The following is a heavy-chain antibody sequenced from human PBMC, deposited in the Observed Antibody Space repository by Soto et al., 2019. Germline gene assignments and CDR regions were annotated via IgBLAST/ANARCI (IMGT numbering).Heavy chain of an antibody. CDR2: IASDGSNK. CDR3: EKDNCVSPSCYRLYTSFDP. Sequence: QVQLVESGGGVVQPGRSLRLSCVASGFTFSSYGMHWVRQAPGKGLEWVAVIASDGSNKYYADSVKGRFTISRDNSKNSRFMQKNSLRAEDTAVYYCEKDNCVSPSCYRLYTSFDPWGQGTLVTVSS. D-gene: IGHD2-2*01. V-gene: IGHV3-30*18. J-gene: IGHJ5*02. CDR1: GFTFSSYG.